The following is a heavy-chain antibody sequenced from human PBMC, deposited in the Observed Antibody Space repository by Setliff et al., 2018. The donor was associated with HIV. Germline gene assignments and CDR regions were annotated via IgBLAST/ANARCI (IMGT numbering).Heavy chain of an antibody. CDR3: ALGYCSVGSCYSVDFDY. V-gene: IGHV1-3*01. J-gene: IGHJ4*02. CDR1: GYTFSYA. CDR2: INAGNGNT. Sequence: ASVKVSCKASGYTFSYAMHWVRQAPGQRLEWMGWINAGNGNTKYSQKFHGRVTITADESTNTAYMELSSLGSEDTAVYYCALGYCSVGSCYSVDFDYWGQGTLVTVSS. D-gene: IGHD2-15*01.